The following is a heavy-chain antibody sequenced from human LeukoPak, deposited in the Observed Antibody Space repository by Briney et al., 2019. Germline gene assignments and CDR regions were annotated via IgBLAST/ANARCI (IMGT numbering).Heavy chain of an antibody. Sequence: GGSLRLSCAASGFTFDDYAMHWVRQAPGKGLEWVSGISWNSGSIGYADSVKGRFTISRDNAKNSLYLQMNGLRAEDMALYYCAKDIDRYYYYYYMDVWGKGTTVTVSS. J-gene: IGHJ6*03. V-gene: IGHV3-9*03. CDR1: GFTFDDYA. CDR3: AKDIDRYYYYYYMDV. CDR2: ISWNSGSI. D-gene: IGHD1-14*01.